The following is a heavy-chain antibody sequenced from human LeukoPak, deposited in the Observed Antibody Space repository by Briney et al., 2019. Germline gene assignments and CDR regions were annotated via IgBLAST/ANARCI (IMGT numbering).Heavy chain of an antibody. Sequence: GGSLRLSCAASGFTFSSYGMHWVRQAPGKGLEGGAVIWYDGSNKYYADSVKGRFTISRDNSKNTLYLQMNSLRAEDTAVYYCARDRAWFGHFPSNWFDSWGQGTLVTVSS. D-gene: IGHD3-10*01. J-gene: IGHJ5*01. CDR1: GFTFSSYG. CDR3: ARDRAWFGHFPSNWFDS. CDR2: IWYDGSNK. V-gene: IGHV3-33*01.